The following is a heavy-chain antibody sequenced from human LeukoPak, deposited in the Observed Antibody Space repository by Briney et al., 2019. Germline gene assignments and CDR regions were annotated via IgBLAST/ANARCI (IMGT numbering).Heavy chain of an antibody. CDR2: INSDGSST. V-gene: IGHV3-74*01. J-gene: IGHJ4*02. CDR1: GFTFSSYW. D-gene: IGHD4-17*01. Sequence: GGSLRLSCAASGFTFSSYWMHWVRQAPGKGLVWVSRINSDGSSTSYAASVKGRFTISRDNSKNTLYLQKNSPRAEDTAVYYCAKGGSLTTVTHFDYWGQGTLVTVSS. CDR3: AKGGSLTTVTHFDY.